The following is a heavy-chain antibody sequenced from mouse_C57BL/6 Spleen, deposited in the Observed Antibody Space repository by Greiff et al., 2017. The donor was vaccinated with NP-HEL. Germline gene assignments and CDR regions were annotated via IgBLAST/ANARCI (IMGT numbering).Heavy chain of an antibody. J-gene: IGHJ3*01. Sequence: VQLQQPGAELVKPGASVKMSCKASGYTFTSYWITWVKQRPGQGLEWIGDIYPGSGSTNYNEKFKSKATLTVDTSSSTAYMQLSSLPSEDSAVYYCARGAYYSNYGFAYWGQGTLVTVSA. CDR1: GYTFTSYW. CDR2: IYPGSGST. V-gene: IGHV1-55*01. CDR3: ARGAYYSNYGFAY. D-gene: IGHD2-5*01.